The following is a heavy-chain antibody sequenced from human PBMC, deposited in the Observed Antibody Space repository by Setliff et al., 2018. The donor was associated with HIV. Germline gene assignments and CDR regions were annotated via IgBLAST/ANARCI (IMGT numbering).Heavy chain of an antibody. Sequence: SETLSLTCTVSGGSISSYYWGWIRQSPGKGLEWIGYIYYTGNTNYNHPLKSRVTISVDTSKNQFSLKMSSVTAADTAVYYCARHYPRSDDAFDIWGQGTRVTVSS. V-gene: IGHV4-59*08. CDR3: ARHYPRSDDAFDI. J-gene: IGHJ3*02. D-gene: IGHD6-19*01. CDR2: IYYTGNT. CDR1: GGSISSYY.